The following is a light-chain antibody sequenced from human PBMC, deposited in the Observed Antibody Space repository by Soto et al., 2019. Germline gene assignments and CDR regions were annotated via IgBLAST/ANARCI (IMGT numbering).Light chain of an antibody. V-gene: IGKV1-13*02. CDR1: QGISSA. CDR2: DAS. CDR3: QQFNSEPFT. J-gene: IGKJ3*01. Sequence: AIQLTQSPPSLSASVGDRVTITYRASQGISSAVAWYQQKPGKAPKVLMYDASSMESGVPSRFSGSGSGTDFTLTISSLQPEDFATYYCQQFNSEPFTFGPGTKVDIK.